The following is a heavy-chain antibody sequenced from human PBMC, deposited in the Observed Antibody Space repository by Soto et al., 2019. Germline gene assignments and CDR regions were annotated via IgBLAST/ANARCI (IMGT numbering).Heavy chain of an antibody. J-gene: IGHJ4*02. CDR1: GNTLTGLP. D-gene: IGHD4-17*01. Sequence: ASVKVSCKVSGNTLTGLPMHWVRQAPGKGLEWMGSLDPEEGERIFAQRFQGRVTMSGDTSTDTAYMELSSLKSEDTAVYYCAAGVTTFDYWGQGTLVTVSS. CDR2: LDPEEGER. CDR3: AAGVTTFDY. V-gene: IGHV1-24*01.